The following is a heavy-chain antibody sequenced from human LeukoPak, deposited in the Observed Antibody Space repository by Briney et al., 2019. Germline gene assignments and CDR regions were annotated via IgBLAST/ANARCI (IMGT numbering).Heavy chain of an antibody. D-gene: IGHD3-10*01. CDR1: GFSLSTSGMC. V-gene: IGHV2-70*11. Sequence: SGPTLVNPTQTLTLTCTFSGFSLSTSGMCVSWIRQPPGKALEWLARIDWDDDKYYSTSLKTRLTISKDTSKNQVVLTMTNMDPVGTATYYCARTPHYYGSGSLDYWGQGTLVTVSS. CDR3: ARTPHYYGSGSLDY. CDR2: IDWDDDK. J-gene: IGHJ4*02.